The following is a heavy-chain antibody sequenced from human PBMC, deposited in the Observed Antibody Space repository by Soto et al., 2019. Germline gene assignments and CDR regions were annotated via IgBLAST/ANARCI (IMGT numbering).Heavy chain of an antibody. CDR2: TNGDGITT. CDR3: ARSREGYHLVADY. V-gene: IGHV3-74*01. CDR1: GFIFRGYW. D-gene: IGHD2-2*01. J-gene: IGHJ4*02. Sequence: EVQLVESGGGLVQPGGSLRLSCAASGFIFRGYWMNWVRQAPGRGLVWVSRTNGDGITTSYADSVKGRFTISRDNAKKTLYLQMNSLRADDTAVYYCARSREGYHLVADYWGRGTLVTVSS.